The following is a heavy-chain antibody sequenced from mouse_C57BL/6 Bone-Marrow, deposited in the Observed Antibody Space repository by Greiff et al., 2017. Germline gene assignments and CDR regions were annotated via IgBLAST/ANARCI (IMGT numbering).Heavy chain of an antibody. CDR2: IHPNSGST. CDR1: GYTFTSYW. J-gene: IGHJ3*01. CDR3: ERTTTVVAPPWFAY. Sequence: QVQLQQPGAELVKPGASVKLSCKASGYTFTSYWMHWVKQRPGQGLEWIGMIHPNSGSTNYNEKFKSKATLTVDKSSSTAYMQLSSLTSEDSAVYYCERTTTVVAPPWFAYWGQGTLVTVSA. V-gene: IGHV1-64*01. D-gene: IGHD1-1*01.